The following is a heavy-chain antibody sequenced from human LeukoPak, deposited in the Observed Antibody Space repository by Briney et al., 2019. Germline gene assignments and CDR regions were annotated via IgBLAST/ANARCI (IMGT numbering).Heavy chain of an antibody. J-gene: IGHJ4*02. CDR3: AKQGIATVTTSIDY. D-gene: IGHD6-13*01. Sequence: PGGSLRLSCAASGFTFSSYAMSWVRQAPGKGLGWVAGISNTGGTTYYADSVKGRFTISRDNSKNTLYLQMYSLGAEDTAIYYCAKQGIATVTTSIDYWGQGTPVTVSS. CDR1: GFTFSSYA. V-gene: IGHV3-23*01. CDR2: ISNTGGTT.